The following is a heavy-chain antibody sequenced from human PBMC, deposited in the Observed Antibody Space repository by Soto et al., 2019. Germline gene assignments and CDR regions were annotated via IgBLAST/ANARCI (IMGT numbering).Heavy chain of an antibody. D-gene: IGHD2-15*01. J-gene: IGHJ6*02. CDR2: IWYDGSNK. CDR1: GFTFSSYG. V-gene: IGHV3-33*01. CDR3: ASETRIEEDGKYYYYYGMDV. Sequence: GGSLRLSCAASGFTFSSYGMHWVRQAPGKGLEWVAVIWYDGSNKYYADSVKGRFTISRDNSKNTLYLQMNSLRAEDTAVYYCASETRIEEDGKYYYYYGMDVWGQGTTVTVSS.